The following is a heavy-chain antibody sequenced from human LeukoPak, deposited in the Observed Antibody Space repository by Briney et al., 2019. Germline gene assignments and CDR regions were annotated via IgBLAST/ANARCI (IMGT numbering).Heavy chain of an antibody. CDR2: AGESVHTT. Sequence: GGSLRLSCAASGFTFATYGISWVRQAPGKGLEWVSVAGESVHTTHYADSVKGRFTISRDNSKNTLYLQMNSLRAEDTAVYYCAKDWYSSSWYTLDPWGQGTLVTVSS. CDR3: AKDWYSSSWYTLDP. J-gene: IGHJ5*02. CDR1: GFTFATYG. D-gene: IGHD6-13*01. V-gene: IGHV3-23*01.